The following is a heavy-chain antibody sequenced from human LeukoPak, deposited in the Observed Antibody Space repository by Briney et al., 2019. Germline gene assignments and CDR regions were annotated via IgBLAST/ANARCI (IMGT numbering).Heavy chain of an antibody. CDR2: IKQDGSEK. D-gene: IGHD3-3*01. J-gene: IGHJ4*02. CDR3: ASPRYDFWSGPTPIFDY. CDR1: GFTFSSYW. V-gene: IGHV3-7*01. Sequence: GGSLRLSCAASGFTFSSYWMSWVRQAPGKGLEWVANIKQDGSEKYYVDSVKGRFTISRDNAKNSLYLQMNSLRAEDTAVYYCASPRYDFWSGPTPIFDYWGQGTLVTVSS.